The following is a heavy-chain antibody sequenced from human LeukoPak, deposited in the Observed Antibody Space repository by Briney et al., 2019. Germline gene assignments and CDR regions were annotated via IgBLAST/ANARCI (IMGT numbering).Heavy chain of an antibody. V-gene: IGHV1-69*13. Sequence: SVKVSCKASGGTFSSYAISWVRQAPGQGLEWMGGIIPIFGTANYAQKFQGRVTITADESTSTAYMELSSLRSEDTAVYYCARRHKYSSGWPSFDYWGQGTLVTVSP. CDR2: IIPIFGTA. J-gene: IGHJ4*02. CDR1: GGTFSSYA. D-gene: IGHD6-19*01. CDR3: ARRHKYSSGWPSFDY.